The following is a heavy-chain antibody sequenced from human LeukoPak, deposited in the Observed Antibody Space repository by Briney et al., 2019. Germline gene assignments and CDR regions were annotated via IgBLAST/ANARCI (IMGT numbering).Heavy chain of an antibody. Sequence: SVKVSCKASGGTFSSYAISWVRQASGQGLEWMGRIIPIFGTANYAQKFQGRVTITTDESTSTAYMELSSLRSEDTAVYYCASPKEYSSLPTSGSFDYWGQGTLVTVSS. J-gene: IGHJ4*02. V-gene: IGHV1-69*05. CDR2: IIPIFGTA. D-gene: IGHD6-6*01. CDR1: GGTFSSYA. CDR3: ASPKEYSSLPTSGSFDY.